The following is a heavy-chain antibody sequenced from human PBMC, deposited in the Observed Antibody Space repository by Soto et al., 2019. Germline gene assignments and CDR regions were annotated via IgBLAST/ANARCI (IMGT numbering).Heavy chain of an antibody. CDR3: AEDPRTTTVEKY. V-gene: IGHV3-7*01. J-gene: IGHJ4*02. D-gene: IGHD4-17*01. CDR1: GFTFSSYW. Sequence: EVQLVESGGGLVQPGGSLRLSCAASGFTFSSYWMSWVRQAPGKGLEWVANIKQDGSEKYYVDSVKGRFTISRDNAKNPLYLKKNTRRAEDTAVYYWAEDPRTTTVEKYGGQGPRV. CDR2: IKQDGSEK.